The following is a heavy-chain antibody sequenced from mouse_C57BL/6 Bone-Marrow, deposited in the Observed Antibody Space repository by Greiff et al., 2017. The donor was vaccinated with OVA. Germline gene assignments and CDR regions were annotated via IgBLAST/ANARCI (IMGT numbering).Heavy chain of an antibody. V-gene: IGHV1-80*01. D-gene: IGHD1-1*01. CDR2: IYPGDGDT. Sequence: QVQLQQSGAELVKPGASVKISCKASGYAFSSYWMNWVKQRPGKGLEWIGQIYPGDGDTNYNGKFKGKATLTADKSSSTAYMQLSSLTSEDSAVYFCAREDYYGTRFAYWGQGTLVTVSA. CDR1: GYAFSSYW. J-gene: IGHJ3*01. CDR3: AREDYYGTRFAY.